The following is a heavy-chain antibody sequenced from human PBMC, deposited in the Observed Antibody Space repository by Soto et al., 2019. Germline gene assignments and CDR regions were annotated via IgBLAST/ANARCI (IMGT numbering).Heavy chain of an antibody. CDR3: ATAPVLRYFDPWAFDI. D-gene: IGHD3-9*01. Sequence: GGSLRLSCAASGFTFSSYGMHWVRQAPGKGLEWVAVIWYDGSNKYYADSVKGRFTISRENSKNTLYLQMNSLRAEDTAVYYCATAPVLRYFDPWAFDIWGQGTMVTVSS. J-gene: IGHJ3*02. CDR2: IWYDGSNK. V-gene: IGHV3-33*01. CDR1: GFTFSSYG.